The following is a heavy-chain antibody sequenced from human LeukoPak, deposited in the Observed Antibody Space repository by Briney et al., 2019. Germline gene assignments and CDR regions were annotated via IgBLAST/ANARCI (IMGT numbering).Heavy chain of an antibody. V-gene: IGHV1-2*06. D-gene: IGHD1-26*01. CDR1: GYTFTGYY. CDR3: ARAGPRSHGSYFGIDY. CDR2: INPNSGGT. Sequence: ASVKVSCKASGYTFTGYYMHWVRQAPGQGLEWMGRINPNSGGTNYAQKFQGRVTMTRDTSISTAYMELSSLRSEDTAVYYCARAGPRSHGSYFGIDYWGQGTLVTVSS. J-gene: IGHJ4*02.